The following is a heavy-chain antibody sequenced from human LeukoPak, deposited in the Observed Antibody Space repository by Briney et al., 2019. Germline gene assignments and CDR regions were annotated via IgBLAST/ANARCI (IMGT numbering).Heavy chain of an antibody. Sequence: GGSLRLSCTASGFTFSHYAINWVRQAPGKGLEWVSVISGSGGDTYYADSVKGRFTISRDNSKNTVYLQMNSLRAEDTAVYCCAKGRSSGGSCVNYWGQGTLVTVSS. CDR2: ISGSGGDT. CDR1: GFTFSHYA. CDR3: AKGRSSGGSCVNY. V-gene: IGHV3-23*01. D-gene: IGHD2-15*01. J-gene: IGHJ4*02.